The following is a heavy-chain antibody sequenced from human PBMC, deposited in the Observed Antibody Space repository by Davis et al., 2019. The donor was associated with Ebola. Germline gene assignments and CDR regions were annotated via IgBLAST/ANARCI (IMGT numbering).Heavy chain of an antibody. V-gene: IGHV1-69*13. CDR1: AGTFSNYG. D-gene: IGHD2-8*01. CDR2: VIPMFNSP. CDR3: ARVHRNYMVYIDP. J-gene: IGHJ5*02. Sequence: SVKVSCKASAGTFSNYGFSWVRPAPGLGLEWMGWVIPMFNSPTYAQRFQGRVTITADESTSTLYMELSSLRSEDTAIYYCARVHRNYMVYIDPWGQGTLVTVSS.